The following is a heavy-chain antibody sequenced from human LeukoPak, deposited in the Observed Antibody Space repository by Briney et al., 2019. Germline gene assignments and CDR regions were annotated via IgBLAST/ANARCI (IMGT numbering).Heavy chain of an antibody. J-gene: IGHJ6*03. D-gene: IGHD3-3*01. CDR3: ARGGKTIRSLAVHYMDV. Sequence: SQTLSLTCVISGDSVSSKSAAWNWVRQSPARGLEWLGRTYYRSKWYNDYALSVKSRMTINPDTSKNQFSLQVNSVTPEDTAVYYCARGGKTIRSLAVHYMDVWGKGTTVTVSS. CDR1: GDSVSSKSAA. CDR2: TYYRSKWYN. V-gene: IGHV6-1*01.